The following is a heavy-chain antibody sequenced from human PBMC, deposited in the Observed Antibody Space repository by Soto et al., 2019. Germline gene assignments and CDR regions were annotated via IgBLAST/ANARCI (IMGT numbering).Heavy chain of an antibody. D-gene: IGHD4-17*01. CDR3: ARDYGDQNYFDY. Sequence: QVQLVESGGGVVQPGRSLRLSCAASGFTFSSYAMHWVRQAPGKGLEWVAVISYDGSNKYYADSVKGRFTISRDNSKNTRYLQMNSLRAEDTAVYYCARDYGDQNYFDYWGQGTLVTVSS. CDR1: GFTFSSYA. J-gene: IGHJ4*02. CDR2: ISYDGSNK. V-gene: IGHV3-30-3*01.